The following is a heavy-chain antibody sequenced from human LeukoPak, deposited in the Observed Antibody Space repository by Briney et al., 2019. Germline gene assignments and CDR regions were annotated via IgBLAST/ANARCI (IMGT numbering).Heavy chain of an antibody. Sequence: PSETLSLTCTVSGGSISSNSHYWGWIRQPPGKGLEWIGSIYYSGSTYYNPSLKSRVTISVDTSKNQFSLKLSSVTAADTAVYYCARGLDSGSYFDYWGQGTLVTVSS. CDR1: GGSISSNSHY. D-gene: IGHD1-26*01. V-gene: IGHV4-39*07. CDR2: IYYSGST. J-gene: IGHJ4*02. CDR3: ARGLDSGSYFDY.